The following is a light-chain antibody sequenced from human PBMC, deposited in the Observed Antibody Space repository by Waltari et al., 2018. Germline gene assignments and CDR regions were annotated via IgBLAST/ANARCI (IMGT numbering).Light chain of an antibody. J-gene: IGLJ2*01. Sequence: QSALTQPASVSGSPGQSVTIFCTGTSNAVGGYNSVSWYQEHPGQAPRVLIYDVRDRPSGVSDRFSGSQSGNTASLTISGLQAEDEADYYCSSQSSNNVVLFGGGTKLTVL. CDR2: DVR. V-gene: IGLV2-14*01. CDR3: SSQSSNNVVL. CDR1: SNAVGGYNS.